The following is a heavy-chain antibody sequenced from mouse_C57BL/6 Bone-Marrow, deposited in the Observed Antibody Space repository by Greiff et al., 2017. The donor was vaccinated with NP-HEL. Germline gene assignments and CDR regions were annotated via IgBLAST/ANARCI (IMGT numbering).Heavy chain of an antibody. V-gene: IGHV1-69*01. D-gene: IGHD2-12*01. Sequence: QVQLQQPGAELVMPGASVKLSCKASGYTFTSYWMHWVKQRPGQGLEWIGEIDPSDSYTNYNQKFKGKSTLTVDKSSSTAYMPLSSLTSEDSAVYYCADCVCYSYGLAYWGQGTLVTVSA. CDR3: ADCVCYSYGLAY. J-gene: IGHJ3*01. CDR1: GYTFTSYW. CDR2: IDPSDSYT.